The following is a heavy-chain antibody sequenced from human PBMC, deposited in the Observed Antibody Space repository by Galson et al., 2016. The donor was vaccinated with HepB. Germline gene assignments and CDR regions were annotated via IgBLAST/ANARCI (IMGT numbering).Heavy chain of an antibody. J-gene: IGHJ4*02. CDR3: GGGCSTTKCPHEY. D-gene: IGHD2-2*01. V-gene: IGHV4-31*03. CDR2: IYFSGIT. Sequence: TLSLTCTVSGGSISSGGYYWSWIRQHPGKGLEWIGYIYFSGITHYNPSLNSRVTISLDTSKNQFSLKLSSVTAADTAVYYCGGGCSTTKCPHEYRGQGTLVTVSS. CDR1: GGSISSGGYY.